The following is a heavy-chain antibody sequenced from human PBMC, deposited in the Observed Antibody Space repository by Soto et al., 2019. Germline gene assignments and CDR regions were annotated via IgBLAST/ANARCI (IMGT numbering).Heavy chain of an antibody. CDR1: GGSITSYK. D-gene: IGHD2-15*01. J-gene: IGHJ4*02. V-gene: IGHV4-59*01. Sequence: SETLSLTCTVSGGSITSYKWSWIRQPPGKGLEWMAYMYSSGSLSYNPSLKSRVTISMDTSRNQYSLKPNSATTADTAVYYCAREWSAFSYGCQGILVTVSS. CDR3: AREWSAFSY. CDR2: MYSSGSL.